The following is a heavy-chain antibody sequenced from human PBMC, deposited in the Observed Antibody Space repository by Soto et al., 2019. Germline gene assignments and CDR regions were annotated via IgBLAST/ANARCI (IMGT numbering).Heavy chain of an antibody. CDR2: IHYSGST. J-gene: IGHJ5*02. CDR3: ARGGLAARKGRCFDP. D-gene: IGHD6-6*01. CDR1: GDSISSYY. V-gene: IGHV4-59*01. Sequence: PSETLSLTCTVSGDSISSYYWGWIRQPPGKGLEWIGYIHYSGSTNYNPSLKSRVTISVDTPKNQFSLKVNSMTAADTAVYYCARGGLAARKGRCFDPWGQGTLVTVSS.